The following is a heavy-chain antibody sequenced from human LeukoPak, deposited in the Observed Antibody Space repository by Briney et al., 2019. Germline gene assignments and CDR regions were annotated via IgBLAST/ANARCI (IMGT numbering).Heavy chain of an antibody. Sequence: ASVKVSCKASGYTFTKNYMHWVRQAPGQGLEWMGIINPTGGSTSYAQKFQGRVTMTRDTSTSTVYMELSSLRADDTAVYYCARSARLMKGVVEVTALDDWGQGTLVTVSS. J-gene: IGHJ4*02. D-gene: IGHD3-3*01. V-gene: IGHV1-46*01. CDR3: ARSARLMKGVVEVTALDD. CDR2: INPTGGST. CDR1: GYTFTKNY.